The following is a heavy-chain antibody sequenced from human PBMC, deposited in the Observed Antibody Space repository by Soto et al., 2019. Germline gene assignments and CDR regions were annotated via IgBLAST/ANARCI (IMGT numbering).Heavy chain of an antibody. Sequence: QVQLMQSGAEVKKPGASVKVSCKASGYTFTSYAMNWVRQAPGQRLEWMGWINAGNGNTKYSQKFQGRVTITSDTAARTAYMEPSSLRSEDRAVYYSARDIAYHGPWGQGTLVTVSS. D-gene: IGHD2-2*01. CDR2: INAGNGNT. CDR1: GYTFTSYA. J-gene: IGHJ4*02. V-gene: IGHV1-3*01. CDR3: ARDIAYHGP.